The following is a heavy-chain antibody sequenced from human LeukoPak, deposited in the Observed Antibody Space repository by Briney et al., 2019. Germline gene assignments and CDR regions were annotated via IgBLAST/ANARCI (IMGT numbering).Heavy chain of an antibody. D-gene: IGHD6-19*01. V-gene: IGHV3-48*03. CDR3: ARSWLAVAGPEY. CDR1: GFIFSDYE. J-gene: IGHJ4*02. Sequence: GGSLILSCAASGFIFSDYEMNWVRQAPGKGLEWLSYISTSGSTIYYADSVKGRFTISRDNAKNSLYMQMNSLRAEDTAVYYCARSWLAVAGPEYWGQGTLVTVSS. CDR2: ISTSGSTI.